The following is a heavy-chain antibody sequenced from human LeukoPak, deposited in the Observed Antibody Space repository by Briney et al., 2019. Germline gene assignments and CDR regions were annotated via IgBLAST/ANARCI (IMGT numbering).Heavy chain of an antibody. CDR3: ADYNYYRFDF. CDR2: IYSDGTT. J-gene: IGHJ4*02. D-gene: IGHD5-24*01. Sequence: GGSLRLSCAASGFTVSSNYMSWVRQAPGKGLEWVSVIYSDGTTYYADSVKGRFTISRDNSKSTLYLQMNSLRAEDTAVYYCADYNYYRFDFWGQGTLVTVSS. CDR1: GFTVSSNY. V-gene: IGHV3-53*01.